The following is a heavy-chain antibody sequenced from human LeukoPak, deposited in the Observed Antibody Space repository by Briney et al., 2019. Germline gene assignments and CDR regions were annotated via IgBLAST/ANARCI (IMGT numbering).Heavy chain of an antibody. CDR2: IYYSGTT. CDR1: GGSISSSSYY. CDR3: ARFIPAAGHFDY. Sequence: SETLSLTCTVSGGSISSSSYYWGWIRQPPGKWLEWIGTIYYSGTTYYNPSLKSRVTISVDTSMNQFSLKLSSVTAADTAVYYCARFIPAAGHFDYWGQGTLVTVSS. D-gene: IGHD6-13*01. J-gene: IGHJ4*02. V-gene: IGHV4-39*01.